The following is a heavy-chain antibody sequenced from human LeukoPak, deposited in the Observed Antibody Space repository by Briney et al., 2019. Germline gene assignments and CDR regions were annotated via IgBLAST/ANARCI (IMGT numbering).Heavy chain of an antibody. V-gene: IGHV1-2*02. J-gene: IGHJ3*02. Sequence: ASVKVSCKASGYTFTGYYMHWVRQAPGQGLEWMGWINPNSGGTNYAQKFQGRVTMTRDTSISTAYMELSRLRSDDTAVYYCATKIEESYSGPNDAFDIWGQGTMVTVSS. CDR1: GYTFTGYY. CDR2: INPNSGGT. D-gene: IGHD1-26*01. CDR3: ATKIEESYSGPNDAFDI.